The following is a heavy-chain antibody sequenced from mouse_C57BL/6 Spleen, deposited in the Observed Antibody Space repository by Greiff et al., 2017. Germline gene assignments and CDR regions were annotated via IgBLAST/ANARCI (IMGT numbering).Heavy chain of an antibody. J-gene: IGHJ1*03. D-gene: IGHD1-1*01. CDR3: ASITTVVAPYFDV. CDR1: GYTFTSYW. CDR2: IHPNSGST. Sequence: QVQLQQPGAELVKPGASVKLSCKASGYTFTSYWMYWVKQRPGQGLEWIGMIHPNSGSTNYNEKFKSKATLTVDKSSSTAYMQLSSLTAEDSAVYYCASITTVVAPYFDVWGTGTTVTVSS. V-gene: IGHV1-64*01.